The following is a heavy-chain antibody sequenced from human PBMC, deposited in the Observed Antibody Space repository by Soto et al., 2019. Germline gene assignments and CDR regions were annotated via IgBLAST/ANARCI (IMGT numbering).Heavy chain of an antibody. V-gene: IGHV3-53*04. J-gene: IGHJ3*02. CDR2: IYSGGST. Sequence: PGGSLRLSCAASGFTVSSNYMSWVRQAPGKGLEWVSVIYSGGSTYYADSVKGRFTISRHNSKNTLYLQMNSLRAEDTAVYYCARGAPTYYDFSVGAFDIWGQGTMVTVSS. CDR1: GFTVSSNY. CDR3: ARGAPTYYDFSVGAFDI. D-gene: IGHD3-3*01.